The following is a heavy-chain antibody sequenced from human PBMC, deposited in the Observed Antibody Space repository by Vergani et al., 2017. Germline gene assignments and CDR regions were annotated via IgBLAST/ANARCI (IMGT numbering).Heavy chain of an antibody. V-gene: IGHV4-38-2*01. CDR1: GDSISSGNN. J-gene: IGHJ5*02. CDR2: FSHSGDT. Sequence: QVNLQESGPGLVKPSETLSLTCPVSGDSISSGNNWGWIRQPPGKGLEWISSFSHSGDTYFNPSLKGRVSVTMDTPKTYCFRTLSSVTAACAAMYDCARRTSSYYVDIWGKVVLITVAS. D-gene: IGHD3-10*01. CDR3: ARRTSSYYVDI.